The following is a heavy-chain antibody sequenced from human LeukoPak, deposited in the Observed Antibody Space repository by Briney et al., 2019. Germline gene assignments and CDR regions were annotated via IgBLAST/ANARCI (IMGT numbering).Heavy chain of an antibody. CDR2: ISGSGGST. J-gene: IGHJ4*02. CDR3: AKEGETYYDFWSGYYPVDY. D-gene: IGHD3-3*01. Sequence: GGSLRLSCAASGFTFSSYAMSWVRQAPGKGLEWASAISGSGGSTYYADSVKGRFTISRDNSKNTLYLQMNSLRAEDTAVYYCAKEGETYYDFWSGYYPVDYWGQGTLVTVSS. CDR1: GFTFSSYA. V-gene: IGHV3-23*01.